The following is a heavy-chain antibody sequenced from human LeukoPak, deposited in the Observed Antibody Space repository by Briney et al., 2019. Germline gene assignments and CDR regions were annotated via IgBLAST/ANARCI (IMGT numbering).Heavy chain of an antibody. Sequence: SETLSLTCTVSGGSISSYYWSWIRQPPGKGLECIGYIYNSGSTNYNPSLKSRVTISVDTSKNQFSLKLSSVTAADTAIYFCARHSRSGSGGYENAFDIWGQGTMVTVSS. CDR3: ARHSRSGSGGYENAFDI. CDR2: IYNSGST. V-gene: IGHV4-59*08. J-gene: IGHJ3*02. D-gene: IGHD5-12*01. CDR1: GGSISSYY.